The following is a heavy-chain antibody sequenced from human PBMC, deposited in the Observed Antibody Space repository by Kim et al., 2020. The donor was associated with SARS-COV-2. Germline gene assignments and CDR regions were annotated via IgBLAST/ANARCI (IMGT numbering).Heavy chain of an antibody. D-gene: IGHD6-13*01. CDR2: IYYSGTT. CDR3: ARDPRYSSPFDY. J-gene: IGHJ4*02. CDR1: DDSISSSSYY. Sequence: SETLSLTCTVSDDSISSSSYYWGWIRQPPGKGLEWIGSIYYSGTTYYNPSLKSRVSISVDTSKSQFSLKLTSVTAADTAVYYCARDPRYSSPFDYWGQGT. V-gene: IGHV4-39*02.